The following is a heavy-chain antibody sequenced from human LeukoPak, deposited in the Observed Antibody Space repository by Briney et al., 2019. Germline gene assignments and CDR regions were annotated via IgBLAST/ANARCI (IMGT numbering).Heavy chain of an antibody. V-gene: IGHV1-69*13. CDR1: GGTFSSYA. D-gene: IGHD3-10*01. Sequence: ASVKVSCKASGGTFSSYAISWVRQAPGQGLEWMGGIIPIFGTANYAQKFQGRVTITADESTSTAYMELSSLRSEDTAVYYCARVKGGSGSYHDYYYYYMDVWGKGTTVSISS. CDR2: IIPIFGTA. CDR3: ARVKGGSGSYHDYYYYYMDV. J-gene: IGHJ6*03.